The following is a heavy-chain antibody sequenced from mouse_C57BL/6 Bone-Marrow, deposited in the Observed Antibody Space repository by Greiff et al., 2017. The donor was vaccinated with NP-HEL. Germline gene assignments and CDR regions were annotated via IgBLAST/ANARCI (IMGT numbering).Heavy chain of an antibody. V-gene: IGHV7-3*01. CDR2: IRNKANGYTI. J-gene: IGHJ4*01. CDR3: ARSSYYDYADDPFYGMDY. CDR1: GFTFTDSY. D-gene: IGHD2-4*01. Sequence: EVKLMESGGGLVQPGGSLSLSCAASGFTFTDSYMSWVRQPPGKALEWVGFIRNKANGYTIEYSASVKGRFTISRDNSKSIFYLQMNALRAEDRATYYYARSSYYDYADDPFYGMDYWGQGTSVTVSA.